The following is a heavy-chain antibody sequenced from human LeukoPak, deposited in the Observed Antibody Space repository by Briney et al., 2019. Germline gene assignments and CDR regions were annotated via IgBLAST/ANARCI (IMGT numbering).Heavy chain of an antibody. CDR2: IRSKAYGGTT. CDR3: TREYFYDFWSGDAFDI. J-gene: IGHJ3*02. V-gene: IGHV3-49*04. D-gene: IGHD3-3*01. CDR1: GCTFGDYA. Sequence: GRSLRLSCTASGCTFGDYAMSWVRQAPGKGLEWVGFIRSKAYGGTTEYAASVKGRFTISRDDSKSIAYLQMNSLKTEDTAVYYCTREYFYDFWSGDAFDIWGQGTMVTVSS.